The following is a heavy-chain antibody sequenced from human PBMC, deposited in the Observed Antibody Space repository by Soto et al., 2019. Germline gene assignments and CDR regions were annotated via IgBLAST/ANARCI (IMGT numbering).Heavy chain of an antibody. CDR1: GFTFSSYS. Sequence: PGGSLRLSCAASGFTFSSYSMNWVRQAPGKGLEWVSSISSSSSYIYYADSVKGRFTISRDNAKNSLYLQMNSLRAEDTAVYYCARENDYDFWSGYFAFDYWGQGTLVTSPQ. J-gene: IGHJ4*02. CDR2: ISSSSSYI. V-gene: IGHV3-21*01. CDR3: ARENDYDFWSGYFAFDY. D-gene: IGHD3-3*01.